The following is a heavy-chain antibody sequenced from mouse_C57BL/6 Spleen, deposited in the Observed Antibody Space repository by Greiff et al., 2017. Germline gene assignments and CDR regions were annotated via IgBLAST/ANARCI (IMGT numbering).Heavy chain of an antibody. CDR1: GYTFTDYN. Sequence: EVQLQQSGPELVKPGASVKIPCKASGYTFTDYNMDWVKQSHGKSLEWIGDITPNNGGTIYNQKFKGKDTLTVDKTSSTAYMELRSLTSEDTAVYYCARGGLRSFAYWGQGTLVTVSA. D-gene: IGHD2-2*01. CDR2: ITPNNGGT. CDR3: ARGGLRSFAY. J-gene: IGHJ3*01. V-gene: IGHV1-18*01.